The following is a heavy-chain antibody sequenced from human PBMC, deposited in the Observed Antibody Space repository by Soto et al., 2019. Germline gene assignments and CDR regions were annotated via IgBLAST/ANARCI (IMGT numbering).Heavy chain of an antibody. J-gene: IGHJ5*02. Sequence: APGKVSSKASGHTFSGYYMHWVRQAPGHALEWMGWIDPNTGGTSYPQKLQGRDSMTSDTAITTAYMELSRLKSDDTAIYYCASALEESHPCSDKRGSNWFDPWGQGTLVTVSS. V-gene: IGHV1-2*02. CDR2: IDPNTGGT. CDR3: ASALEESHPCSDKRGSNWFDP. D-gene: IGHD1-1*01. CDR1: GHTFSGYY.